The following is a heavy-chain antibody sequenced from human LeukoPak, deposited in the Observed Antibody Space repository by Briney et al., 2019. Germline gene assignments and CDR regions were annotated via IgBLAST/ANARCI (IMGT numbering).Heavy chain of an antibody. J-gene: IGHJ4*02. CDR2: INNYGSIT. Sequence: GGSLRLSCAVSGVTFSSHWMNWVRQVPGKGLVWVSGINNYGSITSYADSVKGRFTISRDNAKNTPDPHMNSLRAEGTAVYYGVRVIRVRAYIALSDCWGESTLVTVSS. CDR3: VRVIRVRAYIALSDC. V-gene: IGHV3-74*01. CDR1: GVTFSSHW. D-gene: IGHD1-14*01.